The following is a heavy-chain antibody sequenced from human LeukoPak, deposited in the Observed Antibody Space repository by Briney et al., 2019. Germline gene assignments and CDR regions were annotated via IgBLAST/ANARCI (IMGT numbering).Heavy chain of an antibody. Sequence: GAPVKVSCKASGYTFTSYGISRVRQAPGQGLEWLGWISAYNGNTTYAQKLQGRVTMTTDTSTSTAYMELRSLRSDDTAVYYCARVHIVVVVAATSIVFDYWGQGTLVTVSS. D-gene: IGHD2-15*01. CDR3: ARVHIVVVVAATSIVFDY. J-gene: IGHJ4*02. CDR1: GYTFTSYG. V-gene: IGHV1-18*01. CDR2: ISAYNGNT.